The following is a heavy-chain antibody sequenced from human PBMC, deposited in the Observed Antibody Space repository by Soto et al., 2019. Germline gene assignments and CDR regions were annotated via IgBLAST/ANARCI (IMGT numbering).Heavy chain of an antibody. D-gene: IGHD2-2*01. Sequence: PSETLSLTCAVYGGSFSGYYWSWIHQPPGKGLEWIGEINHSGSTNYNPSLKSRVAISVDTSKNQFSLKLSSVTAADTAVYYCARESSTSCYVKGRGLMCYYYGMDVWGQGTTVTVSS. CDR1: GGSFSGYY. V-gene: IGHV4-34*01. CDR2: INHSGST. J-gene: IGHJ6*02. CDR3: ARESSTSCYVKGRGLMCYYYGMDV.